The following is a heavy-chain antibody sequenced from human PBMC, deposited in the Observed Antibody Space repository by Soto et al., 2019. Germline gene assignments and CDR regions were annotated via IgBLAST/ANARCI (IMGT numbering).Heavy chain of an antibody. CDR1: GYTFTSYA. V-gene: IGHV1-3*01. Sequence: GASVKVSCKASGYTFTSYAMHWVRQAPGQRLEWMGWINAGNGNTKYSQKFQGRVTITRDTSASTAYMELSSLRSEDTAVYYCARVIGGLYYFDYWGKGTLVTVDS. J-gene: IGHJ4*02. D-gene: IGHD3-16*01. CDR2: INAGNGNT. CDR3: ARVIGGLYYFDY.